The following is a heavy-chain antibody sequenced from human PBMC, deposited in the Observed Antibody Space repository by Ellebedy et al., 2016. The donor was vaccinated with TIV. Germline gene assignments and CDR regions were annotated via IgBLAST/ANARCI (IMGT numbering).Heavy chain of an antibody. CDR1: GGSISSGGYY. CDR3: ARDGTGTDYYYGMDV. CDR2: IYYSGST. D-gene: IGHD1-1*01. Sequence: SETLSLXXTVSGGSISSGGYYWSWIRQHPGKGLEWIGYIYYSGSTYYNPSLKSRVTISVDTSKNQFSLKLSSVTAADTAVYYCARDGTGTDYYYGMDVWGQGTTVTVSS. J-gene: IGHJ6*02. V-gene: IGHV4-31*03.